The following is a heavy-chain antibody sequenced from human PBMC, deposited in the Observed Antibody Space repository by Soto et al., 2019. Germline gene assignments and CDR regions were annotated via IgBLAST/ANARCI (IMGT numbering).Heavy chain of an antibody. D-gene: IGHD2-2*01. CDR3: TTVTYCSSTSCYSASDY. Sequence: GGSLRLSCAASGLTFSNAGMSWVRQAPGKGLEWVGRIKSKTDGGTTDYAAPVKGRFTISRDDSKNTLYLQMNSLKTEDTAVYYCTTVTYCSSTSCYSASDYWGQGTLVTVSS. CDR1: GLTFSNAG. J-gene: IGHJ4*02. CDR2: IKSKTDGGTT. V-gene: IGHV3-15*01.